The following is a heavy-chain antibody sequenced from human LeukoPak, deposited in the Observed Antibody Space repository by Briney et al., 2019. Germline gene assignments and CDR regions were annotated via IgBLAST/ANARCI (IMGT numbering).Heavy chain of an antibody. D-gene: IGHD5-12*01. V-gene: IGHV2-70*11. CDR3: ARLSQGSGYRGAFDI. CDR2: IDWDDDK. CDR1: GFSLSTSGMC. J-gene: IGHJ3*02. Sequence: SGPALVKPTQTLTLTCTFSGFSLSTSGMCVSWIRQPPGKALEWLARIDWDDDKYYSTSLKTRLTISKDTSKNQVVLTMTNMDPVDTATYYCARLSQGSGYRGAFDIWGQGTMVTVSS.